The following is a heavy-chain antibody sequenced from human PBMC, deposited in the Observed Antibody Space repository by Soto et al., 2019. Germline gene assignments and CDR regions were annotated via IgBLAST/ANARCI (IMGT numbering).Heavy chain of an antibody. CDR3: ARVRGKPSRYYYYGMDV. J-gene: IGHJ6*02. D-gene: IGHD6-13*01. CDR2: INHSGST. V-gene: IGHV4-34*01. Sequence: SETLSLTCAVYGGSFSGYYWSWIRQPPGKGLEWIGEINHSGSTNYNPSLKSRVTISVDTSKNQFSLKLSSVTAADTAVYYCARVRGKPSRYYYYGMDVWGQGTTVTVSS. CDR1: GGSFSGYY.